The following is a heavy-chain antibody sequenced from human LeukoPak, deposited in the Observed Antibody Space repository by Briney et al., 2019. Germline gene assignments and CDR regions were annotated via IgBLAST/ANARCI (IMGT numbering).Heavy chain of an antibody. Sequence: PGGSLRLSCAASGFSFSSFEMNWVRRAPGKGLEWVSYISSSGSTIYYADSVKGRFTISRDNAKNSLYLQMNSLRAEDTAVYYCARTAYSRWLPDYWGEGRLVSVSS. CDR1: GFSFSSFE. CDR2: ISSSGSTI. D-gene: IGHD6-13*01. J-gene: IGHJ4*02. CDR3: ARTAYSRWLPDY. V-gene: IGHV3-48*03.